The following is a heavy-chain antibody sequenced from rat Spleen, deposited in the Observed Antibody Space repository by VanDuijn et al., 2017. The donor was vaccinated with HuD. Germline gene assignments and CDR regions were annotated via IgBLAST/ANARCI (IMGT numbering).Heavy chain of an antibody. CDR3: ARSRWED. J-gene: IGHJ2*01. V-gene: IGHV5-34*01. Sequence: EVQLVASGGGLVQPGRSLKLSCVASGFTFSDYGMNWIRQAPGKGLEWVAYISSSSGTIYYADTVTGRFTISSDNAKNTLYLQLSSLRSEDTALYYCARSRWEDWGQGVMVTVSS. D-gene: IGHD5-1*01. CDR2: ISSSSGT. CDR1: GFTFSDYG.